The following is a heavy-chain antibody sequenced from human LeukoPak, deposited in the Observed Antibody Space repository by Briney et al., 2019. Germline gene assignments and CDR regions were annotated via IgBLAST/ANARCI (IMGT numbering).Heavy chain of an antibody. CDR3: ARHRVLRYFDWLSYFDY. Sequence: GGSLRLSCAASGFTFSSYEMNWVRQAPGKGLEWVSYISSSGSTIYYADSVKGRFTISRDNAKNSLYLQMNSLRAEDTAVYYCARHRVLRYFDWLSYFDYWGQGTLVTVSS. CDR2: ISSSGSTI. CDR1: GFTFSSYE. D-gene: IGHD3-9*01. J-gene: IGHJ4*02. V-gene: IGHV3-48*03.